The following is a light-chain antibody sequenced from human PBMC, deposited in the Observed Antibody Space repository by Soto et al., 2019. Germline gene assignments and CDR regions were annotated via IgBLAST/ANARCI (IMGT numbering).Light chain of an antibody. J-gene: IGLJ1*01. CDR1: SSDVGGYNY. Sequence: QSALTQPASVSGSPGQSITISCTGTSSDVGGYNYVSWYQQHPGKAPKLMIYEVSNRPSGVSNRFSGSKSGNTASLTISGLQAEDEADYFCNSYGGTNTRYVFGTGTKLTVL. CDR2: EVS. CDR3: NSYGGTNTRYV. V-gene: IGLV2-14*01.